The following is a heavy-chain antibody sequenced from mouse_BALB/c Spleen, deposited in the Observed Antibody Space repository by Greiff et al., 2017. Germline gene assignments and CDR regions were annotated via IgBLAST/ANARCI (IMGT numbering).Heavy chain of an antibody. D-gene: IGHD3-2*01. V-gene: IGHV5-9-4*01. CDR1: GFTFSSYA. Sequence: EVKLVESGGGLVKPGGSLKLSCAASGFTFSSYAMSWVRQSPEKRLEWVAEISSGGSYTYYPDTVTGRFTISRDNAKNTLYLEMSSLRSEDTAMYYCARIDSSGYVPAWFAYWGQGTLVTVSA. CDR2: ISSGGSYT. CDR3: ARIDSSGYVPAWFAY. J-gene: IGHJ3*01.